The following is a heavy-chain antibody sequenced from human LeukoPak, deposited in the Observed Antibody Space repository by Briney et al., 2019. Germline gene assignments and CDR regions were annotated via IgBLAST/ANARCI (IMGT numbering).Heavy chain of an antibody. V-gene: IGHV3-43D*03. D-gene: IGHD1-26*01. J-gene: IGHJ4*02. CDR1: GFTFDDYA. CDR2: ISWDGGGT. CDR3: AREFSGSNYGFPFDY. Sequence: GGSLRLSCAASGFTFDDYAMHWVRQAPGKGLEWVSLISWDGGGTYYADSVKGRFTISRDNSKNSLYLQMNSLRAEDTALYYCAREFSGSNYGFPFDYWGQGTLVTVSS.